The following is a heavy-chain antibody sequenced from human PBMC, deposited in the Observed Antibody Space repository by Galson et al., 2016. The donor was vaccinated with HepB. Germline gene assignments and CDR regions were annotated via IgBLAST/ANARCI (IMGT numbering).Heavy chain of an antibody. CDR2: IYPGDSDT. V-gene: IGHV5-51*01. J-gene: IGHJ4*02. CDR3: ARQVGATHDH. D-gene: IGHD1-26*01. CDR1: GYSFAMYW. Sequence: QSGAEVKKRGESLKISCQGSGYSFAMYWIVWVRQMPGKGLEWMGIIYPGDSDTTYSPSFQGQVTISADKSISTAYLQWSSLKASDTAMYYCARQVGATHDHWGQGTLVTVSS.